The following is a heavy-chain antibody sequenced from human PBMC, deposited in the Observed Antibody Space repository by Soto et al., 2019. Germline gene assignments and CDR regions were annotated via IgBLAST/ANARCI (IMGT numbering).Heavy chain of an antibody. CDR2: ISNSGSTT. CDR3: VREKYCSGGSCYSDY. J-gene: IGHJ4*02. V-gene: IGHV3-11*01. CDR1: GFTFSHYF. D-gene: IGHD2-15*01. Sequence: QVQLVESGGGLAKPGGSLRLSCAASGFTFSHYFMTWIRQAPGKGLEWVSHISNSGSTTYYADSVKGRFTISRDNAKDSLSLQMNSLRAEVTAVYYCVREKYCSGGSCYSDYWGQGTLVTVSS.